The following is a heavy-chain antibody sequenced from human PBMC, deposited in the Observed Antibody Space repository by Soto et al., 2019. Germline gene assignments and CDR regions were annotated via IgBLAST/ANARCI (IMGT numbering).Heavy chain of an antibody. Sequence: TSETLSLTCVVYGGSFSDYYWSWIRQPPGKGLEWIGKINHSGSTTYNPSLKSRVTISVDTSKSQFSLKLSSVTAADTAVYYCARGDPHNGSKLLWFASSGQGTLVTV. CDR3: ARGDPHNGSKLLWFAS. V-gene: IGHV4-34*01. CDR1: GGSFSDYY. CDR2: INHSGST. D-gene: IGHD3-10*01. J-gene: IGHJ5*01.